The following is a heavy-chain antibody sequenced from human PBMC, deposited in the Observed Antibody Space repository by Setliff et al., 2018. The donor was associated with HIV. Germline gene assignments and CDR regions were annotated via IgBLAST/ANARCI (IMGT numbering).Heavy chain of an antibody. CDR1: GGSISSNY. CDR2: IYYSGST. Sequence: SETLSLTCTVSGGSISSNYWSWMRQPPGKGLEWVGHIYYSGSTNCNPSLKSRVTISVDTSRNQFSLNLSSVTAADTAVYYCARFPLLHKNAFDIWGQGTMVTVSS. J-gene: IGHJ3*02. V-gene: IGHV4-59*01. CDR3: ARFPLLHKNAFDI. D-gene: IGHD2-15*01.